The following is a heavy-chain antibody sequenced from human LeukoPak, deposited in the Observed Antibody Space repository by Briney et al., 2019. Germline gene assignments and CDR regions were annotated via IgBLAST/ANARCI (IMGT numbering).Heavy chain of an antibody. CDR3: ARHQLLGPCFKGVCSDAFDI. Sequence: GEYLKISCKGSGYRFTSYWISWVRQMPGKGLEWMGRIDPSDSYTNYSPSFQGHLTISADKSISTAYLQWSSLKASDTAMYYCARHQLLGPCFKGVCSDAFDIWGQGTMVTVSS. D-gene: IGHD2-8*01. V-gene: IGHV5-10-1*01. J-gene: IGHJ3*02. CDR2: IDPSDSYT. CDR1: GYRFTSYW.